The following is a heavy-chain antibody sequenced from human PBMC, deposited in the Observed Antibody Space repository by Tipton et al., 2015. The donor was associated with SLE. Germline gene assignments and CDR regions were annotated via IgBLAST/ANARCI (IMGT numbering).Heavy chain of an antibody. CDR1: GASISGSSW. CDR2: IYHSGSTTYT. CDR3: ARGIAQDY. V-gene: IGHV4-4*02. Sequence: SLTCAVSGASISGSSWWSWVRQPPGKGLEWIGEIYHSGSTTYTNYNPSLKRRVTISVDTSKKQFSLKLSSVTAADTAVYYCARGIAQDYWGQGTLVTVS. D-gene: IGHD2-21*01. J-gene: IGHJ4*02.